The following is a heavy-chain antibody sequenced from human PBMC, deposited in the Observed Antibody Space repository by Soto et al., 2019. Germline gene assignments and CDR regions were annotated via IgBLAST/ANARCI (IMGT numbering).Heavy chain of an antibody. J-gene: IGHJ4*02. CDR3: ARIVVGATVGL. CDR1: GDSVSSDSYF. V-gene: IGHV4-61*01. D-gene: IGHD1-26*01. CDR2: ISYTGDT. Sequence: SETLSLTCSVSGDSVSSDSYFWTWIRQPPGKGLEWIAYISYTGDTNYNPSLKSRVTISVDTSRNQFSLTLTSVTAADTAVYFCARIVVGATVGLWGQGSLVTVSS.